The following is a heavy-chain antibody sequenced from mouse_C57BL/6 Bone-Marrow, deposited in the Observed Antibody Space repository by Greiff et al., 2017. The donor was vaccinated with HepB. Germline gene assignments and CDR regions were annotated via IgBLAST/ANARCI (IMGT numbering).Heavy chain of an antibody. CDR1: GFTFSSYA. V-gene: IGHV5-4*01. CDR2: ISDGGSYT. J-gene: IGHJ4*01. CDR3: ARENYGNPYAMDY. Sequence: EVQLQESGGGLVKPGGSLKLSCAASGFTFSSYAMSWVRQTPEKRLEWVATISDGGSYTYYPDNVKGRFTISRDNAKNNLYLQMSHLKSEDTAMYYCARENYGNPYAMDYWGQGTSVTVSS. D-gene: IGHD2-1*01.